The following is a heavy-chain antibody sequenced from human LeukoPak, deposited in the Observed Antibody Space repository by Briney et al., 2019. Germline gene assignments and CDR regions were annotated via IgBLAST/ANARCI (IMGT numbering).Heavy chain of an antibody. CDR2: LYSDGNT. CDR3: ARGVEPLAANTLAY. Sequence: GGSPRLSCAASGFTVITNDMTWVRQAPGKGLEWVSVLYSDGNTKYADSVQGRFTISRDNSKNNLYLEMNSLSPDDTAVYYCARGVEPLAANTLAYWGQGTLVTVSS. J-gene: IGHJ4*02. D-gene: IGHD1-14*01. CDR1: GFTVITND. V-gene: IGHV3-53*01.